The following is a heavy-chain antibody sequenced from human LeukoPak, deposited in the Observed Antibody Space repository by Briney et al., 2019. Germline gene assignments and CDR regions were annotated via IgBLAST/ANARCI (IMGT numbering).Heavy chain of an antibody. D-gene: IGHD3-22*01. CDR1: GFTFSGSA. V-gene: IGHV3-73*01. J-gene: IGHJ3*02. Sequence: PGGSLRLSCAASGFTFSGSAVHWVRQASGKGLEWVGRIRSKANTYATAYAASVKGRFTISRDDSKNTAYLQMNSLETEDTAVYYCTRRDERSGYYYYSFDMWGQGTRVTVSS. CDR2: IRSKANTYAT. CDR3: TRRDERSGYYYYSFDM.